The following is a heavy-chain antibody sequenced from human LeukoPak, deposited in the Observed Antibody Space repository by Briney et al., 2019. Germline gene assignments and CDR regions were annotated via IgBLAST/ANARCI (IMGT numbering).Heavy chain of an antibody. V-gene: IGHV4-39*07. Sequence: SETLSLTCTVSGGSISSSSYYWGWIRQPPGKGLEWVGNIYYSGSTYYNSTLKSRVTISVDTSKNQFSLKLSSVTAADTAVYYCARDFGIAVAGTWSLWGQGTLVTVSS. CDR3: ARDFGIAVAGTWSL. CDR2: IYYSGST. J-gene: IGHJ4*02. CDR1: GGSISSSSYY. D-gene: IGHD6-19*01.